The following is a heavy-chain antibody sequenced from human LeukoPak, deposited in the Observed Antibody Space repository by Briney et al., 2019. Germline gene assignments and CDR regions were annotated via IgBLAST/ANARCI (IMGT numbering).Heavy chain of an antibody. Sequence: SETLSLTCTVSGGSISSYYWSWIRQPPGKGLEWIGYTYYSGSTNYNPSLKSRVTISVDTSKNQFSLKLSSVTAADTAVYYCARADYYDSSGYYYGPPGDDAFDIWGQGTMVTVSS. CDR1: GGSISSYY. D-gene: IGHD3-22*01. CDR3: ARADYYDSSGYYYGPPGDDAFDI. V-gene: IGHV4-59*01. CDR2: TYYSGST. J-gene: IGHJ3*02.